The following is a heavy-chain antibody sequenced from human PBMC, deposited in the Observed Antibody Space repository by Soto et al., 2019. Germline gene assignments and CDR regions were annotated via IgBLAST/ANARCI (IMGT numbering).Heavy chain of an antibody. D-gene: IGHD3-10*01. J-gene: IGHJ5*02. CDR1: GFTLGTTD. CDR2: IDGSGGIT. CDR3: VKNSGWFNT. V-gene: IGHV3-23*01. Sequence: GGSLRLSCAASGFTLGTTDMSWVRQAPGEGLEWVSTIDGSGGITYYADSVKGRFTISRDNSRNTVYLQMNSLRGDDTALYYCVKNSGWFNTWGQGALVTVSS.